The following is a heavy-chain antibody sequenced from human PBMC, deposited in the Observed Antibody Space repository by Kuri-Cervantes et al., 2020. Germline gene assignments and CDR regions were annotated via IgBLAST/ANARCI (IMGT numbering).Heavy chain of an antibody. CDR1: GGSISSGDYY. D-gene: IGHD3-10*01. CDR3: ARDQRYYGSGSDAFDI. CDR2: IYYSGST. J-gene: IGHJ3*02. Sequence: SETLSLTCTVSGGSISSGDYYWSWIRQPPGKGLEWIGYIYYSGSTNYNPSLKSRVTISVDKSKNQFSLKLSSVTAADTAVYYCARDQRYYGSGSDAFDIWGQGTMVTVSS. V-gene: IGHV4-30-4*01.